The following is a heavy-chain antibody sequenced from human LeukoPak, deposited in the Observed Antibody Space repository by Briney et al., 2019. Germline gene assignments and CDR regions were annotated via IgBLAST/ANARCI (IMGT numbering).Heavy chain of an antibody. J-gene: IGHJ4*02. Sequence: GGSLRLSCAASGFTFSGYGMHWVRQAPGKGLEWVAFIRNDGSNKYYADSVKGRFTISRDNSKNTLYLQMNSLRAEDTAVYYCARPSLSAFDYWGQGTLVTVSS. CDR1: GFTFSGYG. CDR3: ARPSLSAFDY. CDR2: IRNDGSNK. V-gene: IGHV3-30*02.